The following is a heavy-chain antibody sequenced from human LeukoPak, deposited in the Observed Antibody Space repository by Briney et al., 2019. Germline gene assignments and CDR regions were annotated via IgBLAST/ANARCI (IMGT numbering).Heavy chain of an antibody. D-gene: IGHD6-13*01. J-gene: IGHJ5*02. CDR1: GYTFTSYG. CDR2: ISAYNGNT. Sequence: PSVKVSCQASGYTFTSYGISWVRQAPGQGLEWMGWISAYNGNTNYAQKLQGRVTMTTDTSTSTAYMELRSLRSDDTAVYYCARLRNSSSWYSDWFDPWGQGTLVTVSS. V-gene: IGHV1-18*01. CDR3: ARLRNSSSWYSDWFDP.